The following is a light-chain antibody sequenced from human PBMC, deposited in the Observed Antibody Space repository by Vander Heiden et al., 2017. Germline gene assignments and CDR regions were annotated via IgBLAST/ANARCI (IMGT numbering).Light chain of an antibody. V-gene: IGKV4-1*01. J-gene: IGKJ2*02. CDR2: WAS. CDR3: QQDVSTPCT. Sequence: DIVMTQSPDSLAVSLGERDTINFTSSQSVLYSSNNKNYLAWYQQKPGQPRLLIYWASTRESGVPDRFSGSGSGTDFTLTISSLQAEDGAVYYCQQDVSTPCTFGQGTKVDIK. CDR1: QSVLYSSNNKNY.